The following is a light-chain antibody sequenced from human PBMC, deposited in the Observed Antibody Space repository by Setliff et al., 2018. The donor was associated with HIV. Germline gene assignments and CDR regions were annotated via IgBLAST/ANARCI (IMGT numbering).Light chain of an antibody. CDR2: GNN. Sequence: QSALTQPPSVSGAPGQRVTISCTGSSSNIGAGYDVHWYQQLPGTAPKLLIYGNNNRPSGVPDRFSGSKSGTSASLAITGLQAEDEADYYCQSYDNSLSGSGVFGTGTKVTV. V-gene: IGLV1-40*01. J-gene: IGLJ1*01. CDR1: SSNIGAGYD. CDR3: QSYDNSLSGSGV.